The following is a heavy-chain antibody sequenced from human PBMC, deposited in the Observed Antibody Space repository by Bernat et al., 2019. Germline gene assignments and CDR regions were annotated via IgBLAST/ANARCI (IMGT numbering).Heavy chain of an antibody. Sequence: QVQLVESGGGVVQPGRSLRLSCAASGFTFSSYAMHWVRQAPGKGLEWVAVISYDGRNKYYADSVKDRFTISRDKSKNTLYLQMNRLGAEDTAVYYCARESDGMDVWGQGTTVTVSS. CDR2: ISYDGRNK. J-gene: IGHJ6*02. V-gene: IGHV3-30*04. CDR1: GFTFSSYA. CDR3: ARESDGMDV.